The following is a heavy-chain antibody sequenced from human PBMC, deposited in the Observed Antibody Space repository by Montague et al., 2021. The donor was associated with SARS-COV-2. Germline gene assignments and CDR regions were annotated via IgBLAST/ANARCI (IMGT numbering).Heavy chain of an antibody. CDR1: GFTFSSYD. CDR3: ARADSFGEWLSPGAFDI. V-gene: IGHV3-13*01. Sequence: ETLSLTCAASGFTFSSYDMHWVRQATGKGLEWVSAIGTAGDTYYPGSVKGRFTISRENAKNSLYLQMNSLRAGDTAVYYCARADSFGEWLSPGAFDIWGQGTMVTVSS. J-gene: IGHJ3*02. CDR2: IGTAGDT. D-gene: IGHD3-3*01.